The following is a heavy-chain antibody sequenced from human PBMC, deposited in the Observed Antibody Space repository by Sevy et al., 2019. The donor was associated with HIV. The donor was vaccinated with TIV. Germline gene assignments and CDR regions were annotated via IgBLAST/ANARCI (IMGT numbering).Heavy chain of an antibody. Sequence: GGSLRLSCAASGFTFSGSDMHWVRQVKGKGLEWISSIGTLADTFYADSVQGRFTISRDNAQSYLYLHRSSLKVGDTALYFCVRGLQTHCDRTACPLDYWGQGTLVTVSS. CDR1: GFTFSGSD. J-gene: IGHJ4*02. CDR2: IGTLADT. D-gene: IGHD2-21*01. V-gene: IGHV3-13*01. CDR3: VRGLQTHCDRTACPLDY.